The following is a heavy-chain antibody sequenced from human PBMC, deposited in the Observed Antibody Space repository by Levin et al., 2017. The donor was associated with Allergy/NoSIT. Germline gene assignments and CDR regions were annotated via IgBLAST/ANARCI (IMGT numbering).Heavy chain of an antibody. CDR3: ARAGLGGWFLFDY. V-gene: IGHV3-66*02. D-gene: IGHD6-19*01. CDR1: GFTVSSNY. J-gene: IGHJ4*02. CDR2: IYSGGST. Sequence: GGSLRLSCAASGFTVSSNYMSWVRQAPGKGLEWVSVIYSGGSTYYADSVKGRFTISRDNSKNTLYLQMNSLRAEDTAVYYCARAGLGGWFLFDYWGQGTLVTVSS.